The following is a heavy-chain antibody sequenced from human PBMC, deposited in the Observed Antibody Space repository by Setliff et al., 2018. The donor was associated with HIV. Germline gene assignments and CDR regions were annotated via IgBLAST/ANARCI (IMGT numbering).Heavy chain of an antibody. CDR2: IYTGGNA. D-gene: IGHD1-1*01. Sequence: SEALSLTCTVSGDSISSGSHYWSWIRQPAGKGLEWIGHIYTGGNANYNPSLQSRVTISVDTSKNQFSLMLGSMTAADTAVYYCARERLSRLGFDYWGQGTLVTVSS. CDR1: GDSISSGSHY. J-gene: IGHJ4*02. V-gene: IGHV4-61*09. CDR3: ARERLSRLGFDY.